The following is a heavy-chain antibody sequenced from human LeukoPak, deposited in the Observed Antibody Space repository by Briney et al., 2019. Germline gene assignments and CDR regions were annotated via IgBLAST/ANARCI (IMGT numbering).Heavy chain of an antibody. Sequence: GGSLRLSCVASGFTFSNYDMHWVRQATGKGLEWVSAIVIAGDPYYPDSVKGRFTISRENAKSSFYIQMNSLRDGDTAVYYCARGWSISSGPKVWYFDLWGRGTLVTVSS. J-gene: IGHJ2*01. CDR2: IVIAGDP. CDR1: GFTFSNYD. D-gene: IGHD6-19*01. CDR3: ARGWSISSGPKVWYFDL. V-gene: IGHV3-13*05.